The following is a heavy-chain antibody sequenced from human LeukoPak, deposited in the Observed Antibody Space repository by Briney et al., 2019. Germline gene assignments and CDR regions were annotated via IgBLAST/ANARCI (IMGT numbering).Heavy chain of an antibody. V-gene: IGHV1-2*02. CDR3: ARVRWLQHFDY. J-gene: IGHJ4*02. CDR1: GYTFTGYY. D-gene: IGHD5-24*01. Sequence: ASVKVSCKASGYTFTGYYMHWVRQAPGQGLEWMGWINPNSGGTNYARKFQGRVTMTRDTSISTAYMELSRLRSDDTAVYYCARVRWLQHFDYWGQGTLVTVSS. CDR2: INPNSGGT.